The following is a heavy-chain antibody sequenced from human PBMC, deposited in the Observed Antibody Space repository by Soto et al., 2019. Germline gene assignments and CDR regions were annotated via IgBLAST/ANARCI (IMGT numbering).Heavy chain of an antibody. CDR3: ARDGGLDV. D-gene: IGHD3-16*01. Sequence: VGSLSLSCAASGFTFRSYGVHWVRQAPGKGLGGVAVITDNGSNTSDPDSVKCRLTSPRDNSKSTLSRQMNSRRAEDTAVYYLARDGGLDVWGQGTTVTVSS. J-gene: IGHJ6*02. V-gene: IGHV3-30*03. CDR1: GFTFRSYG. CDR2: ITDNGSNT.